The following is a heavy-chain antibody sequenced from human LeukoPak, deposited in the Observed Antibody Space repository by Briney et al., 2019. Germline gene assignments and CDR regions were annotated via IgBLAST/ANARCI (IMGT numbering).Heavy chain of an antibody. CDR1: GFTFSNFW. V-gene: IGHV3-7*03. CDR2: IKQDGSEK. D-gene: IGHD3/OR15-3a*01. J-gene: IGHJ4*02. Sequence: GGSLRLSCTASGFTFSNFWMGWVRQAPGQGPEWVANIKQDGSEKFYVASVKGRFTISRDNAKNSLYLQMNSLRAEDTALYYCATSYDMGWLIGYWGQGTLVTVSS. CDR3: ATSYDMGWLIGY.